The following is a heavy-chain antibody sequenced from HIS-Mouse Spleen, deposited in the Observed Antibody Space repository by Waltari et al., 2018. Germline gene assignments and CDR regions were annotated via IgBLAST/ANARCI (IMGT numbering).Heavy chain of an antibody. Sequence: QLQLQESGPGLVKPSETLSLTCTVSGGSISSSSYYWGWIRQPPGKGLEWIGSSYYSGSTYYNPSLMSRVTISVDTSKNQFSLKLSSVTAADTAVYYCAREIPYSSSWYDWYFDLWGRGTLVTVSS. J-gene: IGHJ2*01. CDR3: AREIPYSSSWYDWYFDL. D-gene: IGHD6-13*01. CDR2: SYYSGST. V-gene: IGHV4-39*07. CDR1: GGSISSSSYY.